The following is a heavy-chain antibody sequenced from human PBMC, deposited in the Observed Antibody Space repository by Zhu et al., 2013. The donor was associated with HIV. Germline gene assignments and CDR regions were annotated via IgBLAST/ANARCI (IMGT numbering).Heavy chain of an antibody. CDR1: GGTFSSYD. CDR2: MNPNSGNT. Sequence: QVQLVQSGAEVKKPGSSVKVSCKASGGTFSSYDINWVRQATGQGLEWMGWMNPNSGNTGYAQKFQGRVTMTRNTSISTAFMELSSLRSEDTAVYYCALYTVTVDYVGQGTLVTVSS. D-gene: IGHD4-17*01. J-gene: IGHJ4*02. CDR3: ALYTVTVDY. V-gene: IGHV1-8*02.